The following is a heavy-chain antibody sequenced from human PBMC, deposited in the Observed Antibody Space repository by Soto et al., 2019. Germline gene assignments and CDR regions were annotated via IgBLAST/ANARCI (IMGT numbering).Heavy chain of an antibody. Sequence: HPGGSLRLSCAASGFTFSSYWMSWVRQAPGKGLEWVANIKQDGSEKYYVDSVKGRFTISRDNAKNSLYLQMNSLRAEDTALYYCARDSYYYDSSGYFDYWGQGTLVTVSS. D-gene: IGHD3-22*01. J-gene: IGHJ4*02. CDR3: ARDSYYYDSSGYFDY. CDR2: IKQDGSEK. CDR1: GFTFSSYW. V-gene: IGHV3-7*01.